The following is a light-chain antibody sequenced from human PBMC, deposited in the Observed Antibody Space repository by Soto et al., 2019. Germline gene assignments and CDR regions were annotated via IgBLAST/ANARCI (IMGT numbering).Light chain of an antibody. CDR1: SSNIGSYY. CDR2: SNN. CDR3: AAWDDTLSGPV. V-gene: IGLV1-47*02. J-gene: IGLJ1*01. Sequence: QSVLTQPPSASGTPGQRVTISCSGSSSNIGSYYVYWYQHLPGTAPRLLIHSNNRRPSGVPDRFSGSKSGTSASLAISGLRSEDAAVYYCAAWDDTLSGPVFGTGTKATV.